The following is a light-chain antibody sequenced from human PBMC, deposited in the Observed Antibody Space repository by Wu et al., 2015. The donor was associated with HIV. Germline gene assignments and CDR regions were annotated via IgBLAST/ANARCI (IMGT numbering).Light chain of an antibody. CDR3: QHYVGSLWT. Sequence: EIVLTQSPGSLSLSPGERATLSCRASRSVSSSYLAWYQQKPGQAPRLLIYGASSRATGIPDRFKGSGSGTDFTLTISRLEPEDFAIYYCQHYVGSLWTFGRRTEGGSQ. J-gene: IGKJ1*01. CDR1: RSVSSSY. CDR2: GAS. V-gene: IGKV3-20*01.